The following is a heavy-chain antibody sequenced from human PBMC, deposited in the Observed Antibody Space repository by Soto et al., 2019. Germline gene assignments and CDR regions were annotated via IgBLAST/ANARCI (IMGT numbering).Heavy chain of an antibody. CDR2: INAGNGNT. Sequence: ASVKVSCKASGYTFTSYAMHWVRQAPGQRLEWMGWINAGNGNTKYSQELQGRVTITRDTSASTAYMELSSLRSEDTAVYYCASSHCSSTSCYTPNYYGMDVWGQGTTVTVSS. CDR3: ASSHCSSTSCYTPNYYGMDV. CDR1: GYTFTSYA. J-gene: IGHJ6*02. V-gene: IGHV1-3*01. D-gene: IGHD2-2*02.